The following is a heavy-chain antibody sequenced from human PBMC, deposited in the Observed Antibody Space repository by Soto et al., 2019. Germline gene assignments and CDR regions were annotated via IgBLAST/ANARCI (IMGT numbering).Heavy chain of an antibody. Sequence: ASVKLSCKASGYTFTTYAIHCVRQAPGQGLEWMGWINTGNANTKYSQKFQGRITITRDTYATTVYMELSSLRSEDTAVYYCARRRLSSAWNNWFDPWGQGTLVTSPQ. CDR2: INTGNANT. CDR1: GYTFTTYA. D-gene: IGHD6-19*01. J-gene: IGHJ5*02. V-gene: IGHV1-3*04. CDR3: ARRRLSSAWNNWFDP.